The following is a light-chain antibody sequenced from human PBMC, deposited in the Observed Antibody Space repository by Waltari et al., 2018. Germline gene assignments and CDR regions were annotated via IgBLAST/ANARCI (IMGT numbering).Light chain of an antibody. J-gene: IGKJ3*01. CDR1: QSISSY. CDR3: QQSYSTPLFT. Sequence: DIQMTQSPSSLSASVGDRVTITCRASQSISSYLNCYQQKPGKAPKLLIYAASSLQSGVPSRFSGSGSGTDFTLTISSLQPEDFATYYCQQSYSTPLFTFGPGTKLDIK. V-gene: IGKV1-39*01. CDR2: AAS.